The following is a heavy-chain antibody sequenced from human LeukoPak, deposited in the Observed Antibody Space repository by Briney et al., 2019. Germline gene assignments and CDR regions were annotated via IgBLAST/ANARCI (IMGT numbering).Heavy chain of an antibody. D-gene: IGHD2-8*01. CDR1: GFTFSNYA. CDR2: ITGSGGST. J-gene: IGHJ4*02. CDR3: AKGLLVDLG. Sequence: EGSLRLSCAASGFTFSNYAMKWVRQAPGKGLEWVSSITGSGGSTYYADSVKGRFTISRDSSKNTLYLQMNSLRAEDTAVYYCAKGLLVDLGWGQGTLVTVSS. V-gene: IGHV3-23*01.